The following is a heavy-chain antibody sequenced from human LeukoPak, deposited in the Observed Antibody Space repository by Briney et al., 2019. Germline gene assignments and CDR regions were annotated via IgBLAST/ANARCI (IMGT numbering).Heavy chain of an antibody. Sequence: GGSLRLSCAASGFTFSTYAMSWVRLAPGKGLEWVSGISYSGGSTYYADSVKGRFTSSRDNSNNTLYVQMNSLRVEDTAVYYCAKSGGLSGSGRLAMDVWGQGTTVTVSS. CDR1: GFTFSTYA. D-gene: IGHD3-10*01. V-gene: IGHV3-23*01. J-gene: IGHJ6*02. CDR2: ISYSGGST. CDR3: AKSGGLSGSGRLAMDV.